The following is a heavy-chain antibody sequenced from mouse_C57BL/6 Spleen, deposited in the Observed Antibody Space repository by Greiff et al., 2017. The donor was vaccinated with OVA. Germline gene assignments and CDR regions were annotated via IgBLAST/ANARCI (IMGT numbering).Heavy chain of an antibody. V-gene: IGHV1-54*01. J-gene: IGHJ2*01. CDR3: ARDYGNYRYFDY. Sequence: QVQLQQSGAELVRPGTSVKVSCKASGYAFTNYLIEWVKQRPGQGLEWIGVINPGSGGTNYNEKFKGKATLTADKSSSTAYMQLSSLTSEDSAVYFCARDYGNYRYFDYWGQVTTLTVSS. CDR2: INPGSGGT. CDR1: GYAFTNYL. D-gene: IGHD2-1*01.